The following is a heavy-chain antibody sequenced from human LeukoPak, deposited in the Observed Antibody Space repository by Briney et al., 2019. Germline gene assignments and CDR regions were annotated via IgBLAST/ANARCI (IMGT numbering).Heavy chain of an antibody. D-gene: IGHD4-23*01. V-gene: IGHV1-8*03. CDR3: ARGRRTVVTPGYYYYYMDV. CDR2: MNPNSGNT. J-gene: IGHJ6*03. CDR1: VYTFTNYD. Sequence: GASVTVSFKSSVYTFTNYDINWVRQATGQGREGMGWMNPNSGNTGYAQKFQGRVTITRNTSISTAYMELSSLRSEDTAVYYCARGRRTVVTPGYYYYYMDVWGKGTTVTVSS.